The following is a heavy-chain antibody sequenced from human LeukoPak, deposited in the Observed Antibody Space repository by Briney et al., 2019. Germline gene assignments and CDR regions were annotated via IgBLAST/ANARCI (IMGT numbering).Heavy chain of an antibody. J-gene: IGHJ4*02. CDR2: INTDGSST. V-gene: IGHV3-74*01. CDR3: TRGYVGIDY. D-gene: IGHD5-12*01. Sequence: PGGSLRLSCAASGFSFSSYWMHWVRQAPGKGLVWVSRINTDGSSTIYADSVKGRFTISRDNAKNTLYLQMNGLRAEDTAVYYCTRGYVGIDYWGQGTLVTVSS. CDR1: GFSFSSYW.